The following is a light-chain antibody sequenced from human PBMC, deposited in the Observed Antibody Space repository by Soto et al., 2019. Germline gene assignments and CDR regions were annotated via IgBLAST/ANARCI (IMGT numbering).Light chain of an antibody. CDR2: EVS. Sequence: QAVVTQPPSVSGSPGQSVAISCTGTSSDVGGYNFVSWYQQYPGKAPKLIISEVSKRPSGVPDRFSGSKSGSTASLTVSGLQAEDEADYYCSPHAGTNNPYVFGSGTKLTVL. J-gene: IGLJ1*01. CDR3: SPHAGTNNPYV. CDR1: SSDVGGYNF. V-gene: IGLV2-8*01.